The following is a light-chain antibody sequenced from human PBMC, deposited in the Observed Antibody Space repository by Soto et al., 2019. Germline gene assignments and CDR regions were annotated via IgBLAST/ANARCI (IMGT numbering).Light chain of an antibody. J-gene: IGLJ2*01. CDR2: EVS. CDR3: CSYAGSXTLV. CDR1: SSDVGSYNL. V-gene: IGLV2-23*02. Sequence: XSALTQPASVSGSPGQSIXISCTGTSSDVGSYNLVSWYQQHPGKAPKLMIYEVSKRPSGVSNRFSGSKSGNTASLTISGLQAEDEADYYCCSYAGSXTLVFGGGTKLTVL.